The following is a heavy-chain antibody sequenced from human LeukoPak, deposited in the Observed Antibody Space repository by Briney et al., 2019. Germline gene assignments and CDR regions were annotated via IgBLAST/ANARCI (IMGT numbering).Heavy chain of an antibody. Sequence: SETLSLTCAVYGGSFSGYYWSWIRQPPGKGLEWIGEINHSGSTNYNPSLKSRVTISVDTSKNQFSLKLSSVTAADTAVYYCASFNYDSSGFVDYWGQGTLVAVSS. V-gene: IGHV4-34*01. D-gene: IGHD3-22*01. CDR2: INHSGST. CDR1: GGSFSGYY. J-gene: IGHJ4*02. CDR3: ASFNYDSSGFVDY.